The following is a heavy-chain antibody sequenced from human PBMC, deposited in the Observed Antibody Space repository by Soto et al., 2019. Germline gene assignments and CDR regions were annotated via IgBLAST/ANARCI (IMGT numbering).Heavy chain of an antibody. V-gene: IGHV1-69*01. D-gene: IGHD3-22*01. CDR2: IIPLFGTA. CDR3: ARSQDSSGYWNNCFDP. CDR1: GGTFSTYT. Sequence: QVQLVQSGTEVKKPGSSVKVSCKASGGTFSTYTMTWVRQAPGQGLEWMGGIIPLFGTANYAQKFQGRVTITADESTSTVYMKLSSLRSEETAVYYWARSQDSSGYWNNCFDPWGQGTLVTVSS. J-gene: IGHJ5*02.